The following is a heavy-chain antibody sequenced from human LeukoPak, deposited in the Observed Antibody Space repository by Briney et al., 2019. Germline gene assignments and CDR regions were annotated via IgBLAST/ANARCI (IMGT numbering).Heavy chain of an antibody. V-gene: IGHV1-46*01. CDR1: GYTFTSYY. CDR2: INPSGGST. D-gene: IGHD6-13*01. J-gene: IGHJ6*03. CDR3: ARGRIAAAGPHYYYYYMDV. Sequence: ASVKVSCKASGYTFTSYYMHWARQAPGQGLEWMGIINPSGGSTSYAQKFQGRVTMTRDMSTSTVYMELSSLRSEDTAVYYCARGRIAAAGPHYYYYYMDVWGKGTTVTVSS.